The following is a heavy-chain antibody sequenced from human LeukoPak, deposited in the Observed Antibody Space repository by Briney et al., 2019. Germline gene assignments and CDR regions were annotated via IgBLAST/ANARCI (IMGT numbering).Heavy chain of an antibody. J-gene: IGHJ5*02. CDR3: AKESRQQLVYWFDP. Sequence: GGSLRLSCAASGFTFSSYEMNWVRQAPGKGLEWVSYISSSGSTIYYADSVKGRFTISRDNAKNSLYLQMNSLRAEDTAVYYCAKESRQQLVYWFDPWGQGTLVTVSS. CDR1: GFTFSSYE. CDR2: ISSSGSTI. V-gene: IGHV3-48*03. D-gene: IGHD6-13*01.